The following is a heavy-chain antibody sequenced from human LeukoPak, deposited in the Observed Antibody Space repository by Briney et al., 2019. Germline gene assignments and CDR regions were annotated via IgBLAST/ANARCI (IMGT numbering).Heavy chain of an antibody. CDR1: GFTFDDYG. D-gene: IGHD6-19*01. V-gene: IGHV3-9*01. CDR2: ISWNSDTI. Sequence: GGPLRLSCAASGFTFDDYGMHWVRQAPGKGLEWVSAISWNSDTIGYADSVKGRFTISRDNAKTSLYLQMNSLRAEDTALYYCTAHSSGLDYWGQGTLVTVSS. J-gene: IGHJ4*02. CDR3: TAHSSGLDY.